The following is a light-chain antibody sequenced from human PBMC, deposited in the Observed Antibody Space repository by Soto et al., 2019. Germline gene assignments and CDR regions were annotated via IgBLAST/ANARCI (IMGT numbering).Light chain of an antibody. Sequence: IVLTHSPGTLSLSPGERATLSFRASQSVSSSYLACYQHKPGQAPRLLIYAASSRATGIPDRFSGSGSGTDFTLTITGLEPEDFAVYYCQQYGSSPDLITFGPGTKVDIK. V-gene: IGKV3-20*01. CDR1: QSVSSSY. CDR3: QQYGSSPDLIT. CDR2: AAS. J-gene: IGKJ3*01.